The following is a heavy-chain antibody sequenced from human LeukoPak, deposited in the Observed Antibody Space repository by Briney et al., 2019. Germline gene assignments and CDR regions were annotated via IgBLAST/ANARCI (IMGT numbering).Heavy chain of an antibody. CDR2: ISGSGGTT. CDR3: AKYDSSGYFSGMDV. CDR1: GFTFSSYA. Sequence: GGSLRLSCAASGFTFSSYAMSWLRQAPGKGLEWFSDISGSGGTTYYADSVKGRFTITRDNTKNTLYLQMNSLRAEATAVYYCAKYDSSGYFSGMDVWGQGTTVTVSS. D-gene: IGHD3-22*01. J-gene: IGHJ6*02. V-gene: IGHV3-23*01.